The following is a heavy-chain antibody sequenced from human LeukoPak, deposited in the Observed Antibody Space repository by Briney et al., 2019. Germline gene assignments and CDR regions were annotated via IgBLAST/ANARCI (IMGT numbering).Heavy chain of an antibody. Sequence: SETLSLTCTVSDGSISSSSYYWGWIRQPPGKGLEWIRSIYYSGSTYYNPSLKSRVTISVDKSKNQFSLKLSSVTAADTAVYYCVVAVAGSDYWGQGTLVTVSS. D-gene: IGHD6-19*01. CDR3: VVAVAGSDY. V-gene: IGHV4-39*07. CDR2: IYYSGST. J-gene: IGHJ4*02. CDR1: DGSISSSSYY.